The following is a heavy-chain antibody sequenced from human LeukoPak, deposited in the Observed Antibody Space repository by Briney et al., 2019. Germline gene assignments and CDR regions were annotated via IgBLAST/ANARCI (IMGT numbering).Heavy chain of an antibody. CDR3: AKDPQHPLDY. V-gene: IGHV3-23*01. J-gene: IGHJ4*02. D-gene: IGHD2-2*01. CDR2: IGNSDET. CDR1: GFTFSSYV. Sequence: GGSLRLSCAASGFTFSSYVMKWVRQAPGKGLEWVSTIGNSDETHYADSVKGRFTISRDNSKNTLYLQMNSLKVEDTAIYSCAKDPQHPLDYWGRGTLITVSP.